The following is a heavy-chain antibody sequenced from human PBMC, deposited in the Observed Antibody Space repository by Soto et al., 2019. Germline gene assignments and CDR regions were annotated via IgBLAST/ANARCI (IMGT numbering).Heavy chain of an antibody. CDR3: ARGLSGSYRYPFDY. D-gene: IGHD1-26*01. V-gene: IGHV3-20*04. J-gene: IGHJ4*02. CDR2: INWNGGST. CDR1: GFTFDDYG. Sequence: TGGFLRLSCAASGFTFDDYGMSWVRQAPGKGLEWVSGINWNGGSTGYADSVKGRFTISRDNAKNSLYLQMNSLRAEDTALYYCARGLSGSYRYPFDYWGQGTLVTVSS.